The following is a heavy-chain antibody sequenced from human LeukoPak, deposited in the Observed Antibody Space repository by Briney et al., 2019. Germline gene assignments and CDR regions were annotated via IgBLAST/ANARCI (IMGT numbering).Heavy chain of an antibody. D-gene: IGHD4-17*01. CDR3: AKAQGPYGDYVVKLDL. J-gene: IGHJ4*02. CDR2: VSGNGDNT. V-gene: IGHV3-23*01. CDR1: GLTFSSYV. Sequence: PGGSLRLSCAASGLTFSSYVMNWVRQAPGKGLEWVSSVSGNGDNTYYADSVKGRFTISRDNSNKTVYLQMSSLSAEDTAVYYCAKAQGPYGDYVVKLDLWGLGTLVTVSS.